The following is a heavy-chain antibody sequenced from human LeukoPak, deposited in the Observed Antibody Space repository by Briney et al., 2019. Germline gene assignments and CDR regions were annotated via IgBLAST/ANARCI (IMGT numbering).Heavy chain of an antibody. D-gene: IGHD1-1*01. CDR1: GGSISSYY. V-gene: IGHV4-59*01. J-gene: IGHJ4*02. Sequence: SETLSLTCTVSGGSISSYYWSWLRQPPGKGLEWIGYIYYSGSTNYNPSLKSRVTISVDTSKNQFSLKLSSVTAADTAVYYCARDLAPGTTGYWGQGTLVTVSS. CDR3: ARDLAPGTTGY. CDR2: IYYSGST.